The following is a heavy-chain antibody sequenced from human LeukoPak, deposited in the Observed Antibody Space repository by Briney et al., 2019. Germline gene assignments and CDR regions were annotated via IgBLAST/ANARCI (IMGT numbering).Heavy chain of an antibody. D-gene: IGHD3-16*01. CDR2: TTSKGSNYIT. CDR1: GLTLSDQY. J-gene: IGHJ6*04. Sequence: GGSLRLSCVVSGLTLSDQYMEWVRQAPGKGLEWVGRTTSKGSNYITEYAASVRGRFTISRDDSRNSVYLQMNSLKTEDTAVYYCARMTFGGMDVWDKGATVTVSS. CDR3: ARMTFGGMDV. V-gene: IGHV3-72*01.